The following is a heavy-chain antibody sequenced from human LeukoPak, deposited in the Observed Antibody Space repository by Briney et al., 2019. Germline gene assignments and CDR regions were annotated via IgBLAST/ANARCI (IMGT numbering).Heavy chain of an antibody. V-gene: IGHV3-30*18. CDR3: AKAPVDGGYYDSSGYLACYFDY. Sequence: GGSLRLSCAAPGFTFSSYGMHWVRQAPGKGLEWVAVISYDGSNKYYAGSVKGRFTISRDNSKNTLYLQMNSLRAEDTAVYYCAKAPVDGGYYDSSGYLACYFDYWGQGTLVTVSS. D-gene: IGHD3-22*01. CDR2: ISYDGSNK. J-gene: IGHJ4*02. CDR1: GFTFSSYG.